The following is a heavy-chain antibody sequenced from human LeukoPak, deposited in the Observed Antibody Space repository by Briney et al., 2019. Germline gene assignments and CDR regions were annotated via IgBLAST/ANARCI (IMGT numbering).Heavy chain of an antibody. D-gene: IGHD5-12*01. CDR3: ARLESGYDYGPVDY. Sequence: ASVTVSCKASGYTFTSYGISWVRQAPGQGLEWMGWISAYNGNTNYAQKLQGRVTMTTDTSTSTAYMELRSLRSDDTAVYYCARLESGYDYGPVDYWGQGTLVTVSS. J-gene: IGHJ4*02. CDR2: ISAYNGNT. CDR1: GYTFTSYG. V-gene: IGHV1-18*04.